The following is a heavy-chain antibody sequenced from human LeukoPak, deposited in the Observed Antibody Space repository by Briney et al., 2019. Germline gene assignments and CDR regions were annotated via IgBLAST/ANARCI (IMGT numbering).Heavy chain of an antibody. Sequence: SETLSLTCTVSGDSITSYYWNWIRQPPGKGLERIGYVYYRGATNYNPSLKTRVTTSIDTSKKQFSLKLSSVTAADTAVYFCAGVFSGRRPFELWGKGTLVTVSS. D-gene: IGHD3-10*01. CDR1: GDSITSYY. J-gene: IGHJ4*02. CDR3: AGVFSGRRPFEL. V-gene: IGHV4-59*01. CDR2: VYYRGAT.